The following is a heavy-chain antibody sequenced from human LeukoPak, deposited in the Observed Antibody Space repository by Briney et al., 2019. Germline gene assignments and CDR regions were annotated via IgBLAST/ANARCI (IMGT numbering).Heavy chain of an antibody. Sequence: GGSLRLSCAASGFTLSTYAMSWVRQTPGKGLEWVAAASSSDAGTYHADSVRGRFTISRDNSKNTLYLQMNSLRAEDAAVYFCAKAPVTSCRGAYCYPFDSWGQGTLVTVSS. CDR2: ASSSDAGT. CDR3: AKAPVTSCRGAYCYPFDS. V-gene: IGHV3-23*01. D-gene: IGHD2-21*01. CDR1: GFTLSTYA. J-gene: IGHJ4*02.